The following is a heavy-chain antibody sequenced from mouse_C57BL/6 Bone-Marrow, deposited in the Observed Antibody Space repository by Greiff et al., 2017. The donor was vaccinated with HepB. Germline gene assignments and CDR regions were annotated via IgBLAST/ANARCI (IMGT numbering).Heavy chain of an antibody. V-gene: IGHV1-81*01. CDR3: ARFDYDEGAWFAY. D-gene: IGHD2-4*01. CDR1: GYTFTSYG. Sequence: LVESGAELARPGASVKLSCKASGYTFTSYGISWVKQSTGQGLEWIGEIYPRSGNTYYNEKFKGKATLTADKSSSTAYMELRSLTSEDSAVYFCARFDYDEGAWFAYWGQGTLVTVSA. J-gene: IGHJ3*01. CDR2: IYPRSGNT.